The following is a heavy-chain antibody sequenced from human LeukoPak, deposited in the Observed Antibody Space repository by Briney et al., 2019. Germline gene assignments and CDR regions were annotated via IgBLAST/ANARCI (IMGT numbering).Heavy chain of an antibody. D-gene: IGHD3-22*01. Sequence: GGSLRLSCAASGFTFSSYGMHWVRQAPGKGLEWVAVISYDGSNKYYADSVKGRFTISRDNSKNTLYLQMNSLRAEDTAVYYCAKDRTGSHSLYYDSSGYPPYYYGMDVWGQGTTVTVSS. CDR2: ISYDGSNK. V-gene: IGHV3-30*18. J-gene: IGHJ6*02. CDR3: AKDRTGSHSLYYDSSGYPPYYYGMDV. CDR1: GFTFSSYG.